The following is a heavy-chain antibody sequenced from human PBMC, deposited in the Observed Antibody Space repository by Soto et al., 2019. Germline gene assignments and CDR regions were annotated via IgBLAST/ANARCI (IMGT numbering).Heavy chain of an antibody. Sequence: EASVKVSCKVSGFTLTELSMHWVRQAPGKGLEWMGGFDPEDGETIYAQKFQGRVTMTEDTSTDTAYMELSSLRSEDTAVYYCATLTTVTTWGNNYWGQGTLVTVSS. V-gene: IGHV1-24*01. CDR1: GFTLTELS. CDR3: ATLTTVTTWGNNY. CDR2: FDPEDGET. D-gene: IGHD4-17*01. J-gene: IGHJ4*02.